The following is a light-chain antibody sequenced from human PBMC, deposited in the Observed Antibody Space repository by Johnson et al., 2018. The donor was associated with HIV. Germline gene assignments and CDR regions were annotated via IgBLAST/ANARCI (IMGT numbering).Light chain of an antibody. J-gene: IGLJ1*01. CDR1: SSNIGNNY. Sequence: QSVLTQPPSVSAAPGQKVTISCSGSSSNIGNNYVSWYQQLPGTAPKLLIYENNKRPSRIPDRFSGSKSGTSATLGITGLQPGDEADYYCGTWDNGLITYVFGTGTKVTVL. CDR2: ENN. V-gene: IGLV1-51*02. CDR3: GTWDNGLITYV.